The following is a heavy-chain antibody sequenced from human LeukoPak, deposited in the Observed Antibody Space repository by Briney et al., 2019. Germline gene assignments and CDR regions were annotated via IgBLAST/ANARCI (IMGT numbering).Heavy chain of an antibody. CDR1: GYTFTSYG. CDR2: ISAYNGNT. D-gene: IGHD6-19*01. V-gene: IGHV1-18*01. Sequence: ASVKVSCKASGYTFTSYGISWVRQAPGQGLEWMGWISAYNGNTNDAQKLQGRVTMTTDTSTSTAYMELRSLRSDDTAVYYCARDQPDSIAVAGNDYWGQGTLVTVSS. J-gene: IGHJ4*02. CDR3: ARDQPDSIAVAGNDY.